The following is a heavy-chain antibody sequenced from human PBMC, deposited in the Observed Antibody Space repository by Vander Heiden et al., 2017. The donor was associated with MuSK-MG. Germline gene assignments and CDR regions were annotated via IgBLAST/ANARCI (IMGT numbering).Heavy chain of an antibody. CDR3: ARGGERPYGWGFDP. CDR2: IKQDGSEK. Sequence: EVQLVESGGGLVQPGGSLRLSCAASGFTFSSYWMSWVRQAPGKGLEWVANIKQDGSEKYYVDAGKGRFTISRDNAKNARYLQMNSMRDEDTAVYYCARGGERPYGWGFDPWGQGNLVTVSS. CDR1: GFTFSSYW. J-gene: IGHJ5*02. V-gene: IGHV3-7*01. D-gene: IGHD6-19*01.